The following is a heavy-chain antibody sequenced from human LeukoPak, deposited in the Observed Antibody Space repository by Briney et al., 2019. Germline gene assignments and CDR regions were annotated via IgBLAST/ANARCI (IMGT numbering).Heavy chain of an antibody. J-gene: IGHJ6*03. V-gene: IGHV1-69*06. D-gene: IGHD5-24*01. CDR3: ARSGATSLYYYYYMDV. CDR2: IIPIFGTA. Sequence: SVKVSCKASGGTFSSYAISWVRQAPGQGLEWMGGIIPIFGTANYAQKFQGRVTITADKSTSTAYMELSSLRSEDTAVYYCARSGATSLYYYYYMDVWGKGTTVTVSS. CDR1: GGTFSSYA.